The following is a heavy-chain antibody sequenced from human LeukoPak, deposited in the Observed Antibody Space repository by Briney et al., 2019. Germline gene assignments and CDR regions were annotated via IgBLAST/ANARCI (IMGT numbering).Heavy chain of an antibody. D-gene: IGHD6-13*01. V-gene: IGHV4-38-2*02. Sequence: SETLSLTCTVSGYSISSGYYWGWIRRPPGKGLEWIGSIYHSGSTYYNPSLKSRVTISVDTSKNQFSLKLSSVTAADTAVYYCARAGFWVIAAAVAQAFDYWGQGTLVTVSS. CDR1: GYSISSGYY. CDR2: IYHSGST. J-gene: IGHJ4*02. CDR3: ARAGFWVIAAAVAQAFDY.